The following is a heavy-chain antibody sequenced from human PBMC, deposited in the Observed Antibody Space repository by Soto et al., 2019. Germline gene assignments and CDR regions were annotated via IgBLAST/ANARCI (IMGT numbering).Heavy chain of an antibody. CDR1: GFTVSSNY. D-gene: IGHD3-22*01. CDR3: ARDRVESGYPEYFQH. V-gene: IGHV3-53*01. Sequence: EVQLVESGGGLIQPGGSQRLSCAASGFTVSSNYMSWVRQAPGKGLEWVSVIYSGGSTYYADSVKGRFTISRDNPKNTLYLQMNSLRAEDTAVYYCARDRVESGYPEYFQHWGQGTLVTVSS. CDR2: IYSGGST. J-gene: IGHJ1*01.